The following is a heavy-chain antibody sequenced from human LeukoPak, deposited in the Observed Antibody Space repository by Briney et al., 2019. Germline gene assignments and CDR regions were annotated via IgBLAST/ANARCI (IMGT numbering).Heavy chain of an antibody. J-gene: IGHJ3*01. CDR3: GRDPNGDYVGAFEF. CDR1: GFTFSTFA. Sequence: GGSLRLSCVASGFTFSTFAMTWVPQAPGKGLEWVSCIGGSGSNPNYADSVRGRFTTSRDNSKNTLYLQMNRLTAEDTAVYYCGRDPNGDYVGAFEFWGQGTLVSVS. V-gene: IGHV3-23*01. CDR2: IGGSGSNP. D-gene: IGHD4-17*01.